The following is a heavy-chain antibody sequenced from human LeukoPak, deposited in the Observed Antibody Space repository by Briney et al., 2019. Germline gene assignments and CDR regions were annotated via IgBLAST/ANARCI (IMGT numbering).Heavy chain of an antibody. D-gene: IGHD3-3*01. V-gene: IGHV4-59*01. Sequence: PSETLSLTXTVSGGSISSYYWSWIRQPPGKGLEWIGYIYYSGSTNYNPSLKSRVTISVDTSKNQFSLKLSSVTAADTAVYYCARVPDFWSGLYYFDYWGQGTLVTVSS. J-gene: IGHJ4*02. CDR2: IYYSGST. CDR3: ARVPDFWSGLYYFDY. CDR1: GGSISSYY.